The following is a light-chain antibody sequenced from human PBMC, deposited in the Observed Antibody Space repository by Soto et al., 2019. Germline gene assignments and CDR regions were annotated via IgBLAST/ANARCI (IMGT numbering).Light chain of an antibody. CDR3: SSYAGSNNPVV. V-gene: IGLV2-8*01. Sequence: QSALTQPASVSGSPGQSVTISCTGTSSDVGGYKYVSWYQQHPGKAPKLMIYEVSKRPSGVPDRFSGSKSGNTASLTVSGLQAEDEADYYCSSYAGSNNPVVFGGGTKLTVL. CDR1: SSDVGGYKY. J-gene: IGLJ2*01. CDR2: EVS.